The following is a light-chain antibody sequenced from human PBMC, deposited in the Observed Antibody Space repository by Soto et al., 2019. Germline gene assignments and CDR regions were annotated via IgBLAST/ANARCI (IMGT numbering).Light chain of an antibody. V-gene: IGKV1-39*01. CDR1: QSISTY. Sequence: DTQMTQSPSSLSASVGDIITITCRASQSISTYLTWYQQKRGKAPKLLIYDTSNLQSGVPSRFRGSGSGTDFTLIISSLQPEDFATYYCQHSYSLWTVGHGTKVEIK. CDR2: DTS. CDR3: QHSYSLWT. J-gene: IGKJ1*01.